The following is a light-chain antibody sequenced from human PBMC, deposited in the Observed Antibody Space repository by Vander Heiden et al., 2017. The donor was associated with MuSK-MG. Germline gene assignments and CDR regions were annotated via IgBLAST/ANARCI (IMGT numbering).Light chain of an antibody. Sequence: EIVMTQSPATLSVSPGERATLSCRASQSVNSNLAWYQQKPGQSPRLLIYGASTRATGIPARFSGSGYGTEFTLTISSLQSEDFALYYCQQDNNWPPSTFGQGTKMEIK. CDR3: QQDNNWPPST. CDR1: QSVNSN. J-gene: IGKJ2*01. V-gene: IGKV3-15*01. CDR2: GAS.